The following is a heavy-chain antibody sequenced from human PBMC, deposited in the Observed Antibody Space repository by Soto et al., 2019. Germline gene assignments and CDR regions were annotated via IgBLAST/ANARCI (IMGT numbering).Heavy chain of an antibody. J-gene: IGHJ4*02. V-gene: IGHV3-9*01. CDR1: GFTFEDYA. CDR2: IDWNSGRI. CDR3: IKESTPGGLDY. D-gene: IGHD3-10*01. Sequence: GGSLRLSCAVSGFTFEDYAMHWVRQTPRKGLEWVSGIDWNSGRIGYGDSVKGRFTVSRDNAKNSLYLQMSNLRTEDTALYYCIKESTPGGLDYWGQGAQVTSPQ.